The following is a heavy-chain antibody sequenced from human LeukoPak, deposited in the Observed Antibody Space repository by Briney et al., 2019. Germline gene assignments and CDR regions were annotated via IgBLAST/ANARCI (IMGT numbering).Heavy chain of an antibody. V-gene: IGHV4-38-2*02. CDR1: GYSISSGYF. Sequence: SETLSLTCTVSGYSISSGYFWGGIRQPPGKGLEWIGSIHHSGSTYHNPYLKSRVTISVDTSKNQFSLKLSSVTAADTAVYYCVRDVDYWGQGTLVTVSS. CDR2: IHHSGST. CDR3: VRDVDY. J-gene: IGHJ4*02.